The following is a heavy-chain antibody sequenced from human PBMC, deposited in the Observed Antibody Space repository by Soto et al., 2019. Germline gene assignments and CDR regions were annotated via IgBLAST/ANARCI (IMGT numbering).Heavy chain of an antibody. V-gene: IGHV3-9*01. Sequence: GGSLRLSCAASGFTFDDYAMHWVRQAPGKGLEWVSGISWNSGSIGYADSVKGRFTISRDNAKNSLYLHMNSLRAEDTAVYYCAGDSMVRLYGMDVWGQGTTVTVSS. CDR3: AGDSMVRLYGMDV. CDR1: GFTFDDYA. CDR2: ISWNSGSI. D-gene: IGHD3-10*01. J-gene: IGHJ6*02.